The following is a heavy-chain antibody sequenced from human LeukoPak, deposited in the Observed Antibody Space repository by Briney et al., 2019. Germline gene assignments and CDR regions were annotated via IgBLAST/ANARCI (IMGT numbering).Heavy chain of an antibody. CDR1: GFTFDDYA. V-gene: IGHV3-9*01. Sequence: GGSLRLSCAASGFTFDDYAMHWVRQAPGKGLEWVSGISWNSGSIGYADSVKGRFTISRDNAKNSLYLQMNSLRAEDTALYYCAKDMRGDYGDIRSAFDIWGQGTMVTVSS. J-gene: IGHJ3*02. D-gene: IGHD4-17*01. CDR3: AKDMRGDYGDIRSAFDI. CDR2: ISWNSGSI.